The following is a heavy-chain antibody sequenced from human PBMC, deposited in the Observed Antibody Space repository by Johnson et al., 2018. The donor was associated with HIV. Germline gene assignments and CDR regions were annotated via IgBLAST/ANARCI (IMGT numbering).Heavy chain of an antibody. CDR1: GFTFSSYG. J-gene: IGHJ3*02. CDR2: ISFDGGAI. V-gene: IGHV3-30*03. D-gene: IGHD6-25*01. CDR3: ATIAAHGAAFDI. Sequence: QVQLVESGGGVVQPGRSLRLSCAASGFTFSSYGMHWVRQAPGKGLEWVAVISFDGGAIYYADSVEGRFTISRDNSKNTLYLQMNSLRPEDTAAYYCATIAAHGAAFDIWGQGTVVTVSS.